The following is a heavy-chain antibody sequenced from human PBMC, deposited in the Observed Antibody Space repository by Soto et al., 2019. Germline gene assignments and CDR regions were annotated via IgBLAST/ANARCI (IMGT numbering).Heavy chain of an antibody. CDR3: ARDWGNIVVVLAATRRYNWFDP. CDR2: INHSGST. J-gene: IGHJ5*02. Sequence: QVQLQQWGAGLLKPSETLSLTCAVYGGSFSGYYWSWIRQPPGKGLEWIGEINHSGSTNYNPSLKSRVTISVDTSKNQFSLKLSSVTAADTAVYYCARDWGNIVVVLAATRRYNWFDPWGQGTLVTVSS. D-gene: IGHD2-15*01. V-gene: IGHV4-34*01. CDR1: GGSFSGYY.